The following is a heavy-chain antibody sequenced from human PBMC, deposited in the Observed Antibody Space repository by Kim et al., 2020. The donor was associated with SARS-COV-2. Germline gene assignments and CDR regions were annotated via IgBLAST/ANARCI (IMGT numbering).Heavy chain of an antibody. CDR2: TYYRSKWYN. J-gene: IGHJ6*02. Sequence: SQTLSLTCAISGDSVSSNSAAWNWIRQSPSRGLEWLGRTYYRSKWYNDYAVSVKSRITINPDTSKNQFSLQLNSVTPEDTAVYYCARELVGVDTAMDDYYYGMDVWGQGTTVTVSS. D-gene: IGHD5-18*01. V-gene: IGHV6-1*01. CDR3: ARELVGVDTAMDDYYYGMDV. CDR1: GDSVSSNSAA.